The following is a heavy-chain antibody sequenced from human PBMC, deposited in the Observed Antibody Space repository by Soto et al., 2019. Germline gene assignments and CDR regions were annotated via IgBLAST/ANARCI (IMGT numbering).Heavy chain of an antibody. D-gene: IGHD6-13*01. CDR3: ARVRRIAAEGRGGIFVLDYYCMDV. V-gene: IGHV4-34*01. CDR1: GGSLSGYY. Sequence: PSETLSLTCAVYGGSLSGYYWSWIRQPPGKGLEWIGEINHSGSTNYNPSLKSRVTISVDTSKNQFSLKLSSVTAADTAVYYCARVRRIAAEGRGGIFVLDYYCMDVWGQGTTGNVSS. CDR2: INHSGST. J-gene: IGHJ6*02.